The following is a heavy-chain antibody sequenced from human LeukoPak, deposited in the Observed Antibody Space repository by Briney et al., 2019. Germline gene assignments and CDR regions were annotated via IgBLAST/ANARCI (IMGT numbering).Heavy chain of an antibody. CDR3: ARGVLGGAETLGYCSSTSCLLGYGMDV. J-gene: IGHJ6*02. CDR2: ISYTGST. CDR1: GASISTRSYY. Sequence: SETLSLTCTVSGASISTRSYYWAWIRQPPGKGLEWIGSISYTGSTHYNPSLKSLKSRVTISVDTSKNQFSLKLSSVTAADTAVYYCARGVLGGAETLGYCSSTSCLLGYGMDVWGQGTTVTVSS. V-gene: IGHV4-39*07. D-gene: IGHD2-2*01.